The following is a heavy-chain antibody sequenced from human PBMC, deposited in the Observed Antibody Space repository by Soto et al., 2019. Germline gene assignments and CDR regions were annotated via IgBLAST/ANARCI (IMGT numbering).Heavy chain of an antibody. D-gene: IGHD3-10*01. CDR3: ARMVPGANIDTFLYNDL. CDR1: GYSFTSHG. J-gene: IGHJ6*04. CDR2: ISGNSGAT. Sequence: QVQLVQSGAEVKKPGASVKVSCKASGYSFTSHGISWVRQAPGQGLEWMGWISGNSGATNYAQKLQGRVSVTTATSARTGDMDLRRLTSDDTAGSYCARMVPGANIDTFLYNDLCGKGAAVTVSS. V-gene: IGHV1-18*01.